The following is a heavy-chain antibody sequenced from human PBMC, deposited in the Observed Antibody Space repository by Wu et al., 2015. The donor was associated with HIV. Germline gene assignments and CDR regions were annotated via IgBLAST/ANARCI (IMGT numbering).Heavy chain of an antibody. V-gene: IGHV1-18*01. CDR3: ARTDIVAIPSGY. CDR2: ISAHSGNT. D-gene: IGHD5-12*01. J-gene: IGHJ4*02. CDR1: GYTFTNYD. Sequence: QVQLVQSGAEVKKPGASVKVSCQASGYTFTNYDISWVRQAPGQGLEWMGWISAHSGNTKYAQKLQGRVTVTTDTSTSTAYMELRSLRSDDTAVYYCARTDIVAIPSGYWGQGTLVTVSS.